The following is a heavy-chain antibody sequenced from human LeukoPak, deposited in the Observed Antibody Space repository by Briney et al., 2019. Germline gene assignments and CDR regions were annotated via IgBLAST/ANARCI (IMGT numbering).Heavy chain of an antibody. Sequence: SETLSLTCDVSGYSISSGYYWGWIRQPPGKGLEWIGTIYHNGNTYYNPSLNSRATISVDTSRNQFSLELGSVTAADTAVFYCARARYNYGDSDYWGQGTLVTVSS. D-gene: IGHD5-18*01. CDR2: IYHNGNT. CDR3: ARARYNYGDSDY. V-gene: IGHV4-38-2*01. CDR1: GYSISSGYY. J-gene: IGHJ4*02.